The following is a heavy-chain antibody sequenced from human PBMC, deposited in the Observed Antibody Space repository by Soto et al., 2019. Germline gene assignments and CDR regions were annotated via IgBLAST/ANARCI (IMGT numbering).Heavy chain of an antibody. J-gene: IGHJ6*02. CDR3: ARTPPDYAFWSGYLPYYYYYGMDV. V-gene: IGHV1-18*01. D-gene: IGHD3-3*01. Sequence: ASVKVSCKASGYTFTSYGISWVRQAPGQGLGWMGWISAYNGNTNYAQKLQGRVTMTTDTSTSTAYMERRSLRSDDTAVYYCARTPPDYAFWSGYLPYYYYYGMDVWGQGTTVTVSS. CDR2: ISAYNGNT. CDR1: GYTFTSYG.